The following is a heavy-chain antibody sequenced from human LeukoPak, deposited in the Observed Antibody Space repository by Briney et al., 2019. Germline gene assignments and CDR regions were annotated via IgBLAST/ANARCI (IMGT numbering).Heavy chain of an antibody. J-gene: IGHJ4*02. CDR2: SRNKANSYTT. D-gene: IGHD2-15*01. CDR1: GFTFSDRY. CDR3: ARTEYCSAGRCYSDYFDS. V-gene: IGHV3-72*01. Sequence: GGSLRLSCAASGFTFSDRYMDWVRQAPGRGLEWVGRSRNKANSYTTEYAASVKGRFTISRDDSKTSLYLQMNSLKTEDTAVYYCARTEYCSAGRCYSDYFDSWGQGTLVTVSS.